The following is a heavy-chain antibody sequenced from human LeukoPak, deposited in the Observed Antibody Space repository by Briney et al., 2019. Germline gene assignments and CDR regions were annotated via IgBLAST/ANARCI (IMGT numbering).Heavy chain of an antibody. Sequence: ASVKVSCKASGYTFTGYYMHWVRQAPGQGLEWMGWINPNSGGTNYAQKLQGRVTMTTDTSTSTAYMELRSLRSDDTAVYYCARVREEGYYDSSGYGVDYWGQGTLVTVSS. D-gene: IGHD3-22*01. CDR2: INPNSGGT. CDR3: ARVREEGYYDSSGYGVDY. CDR1: GYTFTGYY. V-gene: IGHV1-2*02. J-gene: IGHJ4*02.